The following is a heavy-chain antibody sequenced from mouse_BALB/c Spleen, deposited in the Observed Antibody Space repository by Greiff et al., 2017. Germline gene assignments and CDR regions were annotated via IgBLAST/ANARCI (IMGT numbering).Heavy chain of an antibody. CDR3: ARDYYDFLAY. D-gene: IGHD1-1*01. CDR2: ISYSGST. J-gene: IGHJ3*01. V-gene: IGHV3-2*02. CDR1: GYSITSDYA. Sequence: EVQGVESGPGLVKPSQSLSLTCTVTGYSITSDYAWNWIRQFPGNKLEWMGYISYSGSTSYNPSLKSRISITRDTSKNQFFLQLNSVTTEDTATYYCARDYYDFLAYWGQGTLVTVSA.